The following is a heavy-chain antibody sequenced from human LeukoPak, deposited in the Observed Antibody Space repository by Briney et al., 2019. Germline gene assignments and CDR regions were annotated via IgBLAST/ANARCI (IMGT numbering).Heavy chain of an antibody. V-gene: IGHV4-39*07. CDR1: VGSITISSYY. D-gene: IGHD7-27*01. Sequence: SETLSLTCNVSVGSITISSYYCGWVRRPPGKGLEWFGWIYYSGSAYYSTSLKCRVTISVDTSKKQLSLKLTSATSADTAVYYCARDTTGDNYYYYYMDVWGKGNTVTVSS. CDR2: IYYSGSA. CDR3: ARDTTGDNYYYYYMDV. J-gene: IGHJ6*03.